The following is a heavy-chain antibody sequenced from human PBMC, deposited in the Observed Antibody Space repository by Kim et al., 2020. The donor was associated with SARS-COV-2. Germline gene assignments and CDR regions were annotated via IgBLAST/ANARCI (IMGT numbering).Heavy chain of an antibody. Sequence: RFTISRDNSKNSLYLQMNSLRTEDTALYYCAKDHIAARPDYYYYYGMDVWGQGTTVTVSS. D-gene: IGHD6-6*01. CDR3: AKDHIAARPDYYYYYGMDV. V-gene: IGHV3-43*01. J-gene: IGHJ6*02.